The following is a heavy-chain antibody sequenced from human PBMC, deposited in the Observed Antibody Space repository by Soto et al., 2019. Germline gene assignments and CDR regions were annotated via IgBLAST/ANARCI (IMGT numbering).Heavy chain of an antibody. V-gene: IGHV1-18*01. CDR1: GYTFSDYA. CDR3: VRCYCSVGSCYAWWNFDL. CDR2: ISASTRNT. Sequence: QVQLVQSGGEVKKPGASVKVSCQASGYTFSDYAISWVRQAPGQGLEWMGWISASTRNTDQAQNFQGRVIMTLDTSTNAAYMELMILRSDDTAVYYCVRCYCSVGSCYAWWNFDLWGRGTLVTVS. D-gene: IGHD2-15*01. J-gene: IGHJ2*01.